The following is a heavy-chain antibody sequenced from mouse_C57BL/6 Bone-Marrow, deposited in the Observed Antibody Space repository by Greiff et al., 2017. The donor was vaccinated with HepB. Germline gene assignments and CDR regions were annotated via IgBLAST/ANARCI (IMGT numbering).Heavy chain of an antibody. J-gene: IGHJ2*01. V-gene: IGHV1-64*01. CDR2: IHPNSGST. D-gene: IGHD2-4*01. CDR1: GYTFTSYW. Sequence: QVQLQQSGAELVKPGASAKLSCKASGYTFTSYWMHWVKQRPGQGLEWIGMIHPNSGSTNYNEKFKSKATLTVDKSSSTAYMQLSSLTSEDSAVYYCTRRGIYDYALYYWGQGTTLTVSS. CDR3: TRRGIYDYALYY.